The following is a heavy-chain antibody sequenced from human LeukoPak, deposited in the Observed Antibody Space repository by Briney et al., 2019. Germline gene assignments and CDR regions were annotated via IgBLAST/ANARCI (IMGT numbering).Heavy chain of an antibody. J-gene: IGHJ3*02. V-gene: IGHV4-61*02. Sequence: IGRIYTSGSTNYNPSLKSRVTISVDTSKNQFSLKLSSVTAADTAVYYCARGDTGSSDAFDIWGQGTMVTVSS. CDR2: IYTSGST. CDR3: ARGDTGSSDAFDI. D-gene: IGHD6-6*01.